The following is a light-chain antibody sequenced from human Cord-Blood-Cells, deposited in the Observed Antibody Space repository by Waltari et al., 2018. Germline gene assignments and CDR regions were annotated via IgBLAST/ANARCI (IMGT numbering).Light chain of an antibody. J-gene: IGKJ1*01. V-gene: IGKV4-1*01. CDR1: QSVLYSPNNKNY. CDR3: QQYYSTPQT. CDR2: WAS. Sequence: DIVMTQSPDSLAVSLGERAPIHCKSSQSVLYSPNNKNYLAWYQQKPGQPPKLLIYWASTRESGVPDRFSGSGSGTDFTLTISSLQAEDVAVYYCQQYYSTPQTFGQGTKVEIK.